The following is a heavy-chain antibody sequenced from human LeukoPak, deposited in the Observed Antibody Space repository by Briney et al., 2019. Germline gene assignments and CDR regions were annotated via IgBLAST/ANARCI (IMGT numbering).Heavy chain of an antibody. J-gene: IGHJ4*02. Sequence: SVKVSCKASGGTFSSYAISWVRQAPGQGLEWMGGIIPIFGTANYAQKFQGRVTITADESTSTAYMELSSLRSEDTAVYYCARDRTGSGWYNYFDYWGQGTLVTVSS. D-gene: IGHD6-19*01. CDR2: IIPIFGTA. V-gene: IGHV1-69*13. CDR1: GGTFSSYA. CDR3: ARDRTGSGWYNYFDY.